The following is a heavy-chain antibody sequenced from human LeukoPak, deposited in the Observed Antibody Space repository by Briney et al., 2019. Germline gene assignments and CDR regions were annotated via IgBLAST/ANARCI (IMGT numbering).Heavy chain of an antibody. CDR2: IKQDGSEK. D-gene: IGHD4-23*01. Sequence: GGSLRLSCAASGFTFSSYWMSWVRQAPGKGLEWVANIKQDGSEKYYVDSVKGRFTISRDNAKNSLYLQMNSLRAEDTALYHCARDRDYGGNSGFDYWGQGTLVTVSS. V-gene: IGHV3-7*03. J-gene: IGHJ4*02. CDR1: GFTFSSYW. CDR3: ARDRDYGGNSGFDY.